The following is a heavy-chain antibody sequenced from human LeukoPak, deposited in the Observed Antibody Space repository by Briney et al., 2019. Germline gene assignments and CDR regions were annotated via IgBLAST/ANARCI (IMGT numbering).Heavy chain of an antibody. V-gene: IGHV1-18*01. Sequence: ASVKVSCKASGGTFSSYAISWVRQAPGQGLEWMGWISAYNGNTNYAQKLQGRVTMTTDTSTGTAYMELRSLRSDDTAVYYCARDYGGLPFDYWGQGTLVTVSS. CDR3: ARDYGGLPFDY. J-gene: IGHJ4*02. D-gene: IGHD4-23*01. CDR2: ISAYNGNT. CDR1: GGTFSSYA.